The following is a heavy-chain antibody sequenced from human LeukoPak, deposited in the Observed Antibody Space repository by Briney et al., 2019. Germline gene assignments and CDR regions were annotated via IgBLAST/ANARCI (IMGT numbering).Heavy chain of an antibody. V-gene: IGHV3-48*04. CDR2: ITISSSTI. CDR1: GFTFSIYS. J-gene: IGHJ4*02. Sequence: GGSLRLSCAASGFTFSIYSMNWVCEAPGKGREWVSSITISSSTIYYADSVKGRFTISRDNAKNSVYLQMNSLRAEDTTVYYCARASLSTRPIDYWGQGTLVTVSS. CDR3: ARASLSTRPIDY.